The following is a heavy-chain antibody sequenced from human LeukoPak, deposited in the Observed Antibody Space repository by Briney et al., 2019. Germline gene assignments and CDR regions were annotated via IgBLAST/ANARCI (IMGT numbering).Heavy chain of an antibody. V-gene: IGHV3-7*01. CDR2: IKQGGSEK. J-gene: IGHJ4*02. CDR3: ARTGSSVHFDY. D-gene: IGHD2-15*01. CDR1: GFTFSSYW. Sequence: GGSLRLSCAASGFTFSSYWMSWVRQAPGKGLGWVANIKQGGSEKYYLSSVKGRFNISRDNAKNSLYLQMNRLRAEETVVYYCARTGSSVHFDYWGQGTLVTVSS.